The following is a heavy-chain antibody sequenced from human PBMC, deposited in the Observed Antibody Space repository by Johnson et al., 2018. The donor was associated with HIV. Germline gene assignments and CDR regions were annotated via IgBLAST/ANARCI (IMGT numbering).Heavy chain of an antibody. Sequence: VQLVESGGGLAQPGGSLRLSCAASGITVSSNYMSWVRQAPGKGLEWVANIKQDGSEKYYVDSVKGRLTISRDNAKNSLYLQMNSLRAEDTAVYYCARVRPYNWNDVHAFDIWGQGTMVTVSS. CDR1: GITVSSNY. CDR3: ARVRPYNWNDVHAFDI. CDR2: IKQDGSEK. J-gene: IGHJ3*02. D-gene: IGHD1-20*01. V-gene: IGHV3-7*03.